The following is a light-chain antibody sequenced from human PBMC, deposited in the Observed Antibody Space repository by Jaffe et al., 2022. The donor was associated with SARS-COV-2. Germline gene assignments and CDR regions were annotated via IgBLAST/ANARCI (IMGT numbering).Light chain of an antibody. CDR3: HSRDSSGEHVV. V-gene: IGLV3-10*01. J-gene: IGLJ2*01. CDR1: DLPKKY. CDR2: DDN. Sequence: SYELTQPPSVSVSPGQTARITCSGDDLPKKYAYWYQQKSGQAPELVIYDDNKRPSGIPERFSGSSSGTTATLSISGAQVEDEGDYYCHSRDSSGEHVVFGGGTKLTVL.